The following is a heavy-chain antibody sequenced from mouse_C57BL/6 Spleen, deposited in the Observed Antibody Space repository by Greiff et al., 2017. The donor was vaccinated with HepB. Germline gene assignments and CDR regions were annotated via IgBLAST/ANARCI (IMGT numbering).Heavy chain of an antibody. CDR2: IRSKSNNYAT. V-gene: IGHV10-1*01. Sequence: EVQLVESGGGLVQPKGSLKLSCAASGFSFNTYAMNWVRQAPGKGLEWVARIRSKSNNYATYYADSVKDRFTISRDDSESMLYLQMNNLKTEDTAMYYCVSQTRYAMDYWGQGTSVTVSS. CDR3: VSQTRYAMDY. J-gene: IGHJ4*01. CDR1: GFSFNTYA.